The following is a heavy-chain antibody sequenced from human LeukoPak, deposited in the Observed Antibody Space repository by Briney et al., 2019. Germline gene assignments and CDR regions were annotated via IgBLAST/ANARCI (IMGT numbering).Heavy chain of an antibody. V-gene: IGHV4-59*12. CDR1: GGSISSYY. D-gene: IGHD1-26*01. CDR2: IYYSGST. J-gene: IGHJ4*02. Sequence: SETLSLTCTVSGGSISSYYWSWIRQTPGKGLEWIGYIYYSGSTNYNPSLKSRVTISVDTSKNQFSLRLSSVTAADTAVYYCAREARGGSTYSDNWGQGTLVTVSS. CDR3: AREARGGSTYSDN.